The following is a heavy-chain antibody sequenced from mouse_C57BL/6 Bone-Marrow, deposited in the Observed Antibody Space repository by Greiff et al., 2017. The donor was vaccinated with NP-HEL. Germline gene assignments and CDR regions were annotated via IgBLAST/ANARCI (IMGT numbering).Heavy chain of an antibody. CDR1: GYTFTDYE. CDR2: IDPESGCT. CDR3: TGEGNDGPG. D-gene: IGHD2-3*01. V-gene: IGHV1-15*01. Sequence: VQLQQSGAELVRPGASVTLSCKASGYTFTDYEMPWVQQTPVHGLEWIGTIDPESGCTAYTQKVKGKAILTGDKSSSTAYLQLRSLTSEDSAVYYDTGEGNDGPGWGKGITLTVAS. J-gene: IGHJ2*01.